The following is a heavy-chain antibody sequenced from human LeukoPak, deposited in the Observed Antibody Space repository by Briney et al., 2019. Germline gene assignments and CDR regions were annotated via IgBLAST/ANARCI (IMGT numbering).Heavy chain of an antibody. D-gene: IGHD3/OR15-3a*01. V-gene: IGHV7-4-1*02. Sequence: GASVKVSCKSSAYTFTRYAMNWVRQAPGQGLEWMGWIDTHTGNPTYAQGFTGRFVFSLDTSVSTTYLQISSLKAEDTAVYFCAREDFWTGYSVGYWGQGTLVTVSS. CDR1: AYTFTRYA. CDR2: IDTHTGNP. CDR3: AREDFWTGYSVGY. J-gene: IGHJ4*02.